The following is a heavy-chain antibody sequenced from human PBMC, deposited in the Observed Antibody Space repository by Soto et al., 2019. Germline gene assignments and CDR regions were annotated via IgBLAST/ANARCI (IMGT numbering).Heavy chain of an antibody. J-gene: IGHJ4*02. V-gene: IGHV1-69*02. Sequence: SVKVSCKASGGTFSSYTISWVRQAPGQGLEWMGRIIPILGIANYAQKFQGRVTITADKSTSTAYMELSSLRSEDTAVYYCAAGLGVDIVATISDYWGQGTLVTVSS. CDR3: AAGLGVDIVATISDY. CDR1: GGTFSSYT. CDR2: IIPILGIA. D-gene: IGHD5-12*01.